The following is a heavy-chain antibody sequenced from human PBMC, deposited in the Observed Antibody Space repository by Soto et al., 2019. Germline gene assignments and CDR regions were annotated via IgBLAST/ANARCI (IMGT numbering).Heavy chain of an antibody. J-gene: IGHJ4*02. Sequence: QVQLVQSGAEVKKPGASVKVSCKASGYSFTGYYIHWVRQAPGQGLEWMGWINPNSGGASYAQKFQGWVSMTRETXISPAYVELSSQKSDDTAVYYCARSGRGFCSSTSCWGGFDYWGQGTLVFVSS. CDR2: INPNSGGA. CDR3: ARSGRGFCSSTSCWGGFDY. V-gene: IGHV1-2*04. D-gene: IGHD2-2*01. CDR1: GYSFTGYY.